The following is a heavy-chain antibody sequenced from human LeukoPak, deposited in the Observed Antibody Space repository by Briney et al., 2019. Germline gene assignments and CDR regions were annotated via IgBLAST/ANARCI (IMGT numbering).Heavy chain of an antibody. CDR1: GFTFSSYG. CDR3: AREDPSMVNWFDP. V-gene: IGHV3-30*02. Sequence: PGGSLRLSCAASGFTFSSYGMHWVRQAPGKGLEWVAFIRYDGSNKYYADSVKGRFTISRDNSKNTLYLQMNSLRAEDMAVYYCAREDPSMVNWFDPWGQGTLVTVSS. J-gene: IGHJ5*02. CDR2: IRYDGSNK. D-gene: IGHD2/OR15-2a*01.